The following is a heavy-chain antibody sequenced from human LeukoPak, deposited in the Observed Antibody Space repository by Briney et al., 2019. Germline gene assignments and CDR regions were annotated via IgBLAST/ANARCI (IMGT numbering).Heavy chain of an antibody. J-gene: IGHJ4*02. D-gene: IGHD3-16*01. CDR3: AASFPGELLHY. V-gene: IGHV3-21*04. Sequence: PGGSLRLSCAASGFTFSSYSMNWVRQAPGKGLEWDSSISSSSSYIYYADSVKGRFTISRDNAKNSLYLQMNSLISGDTAVYYCAASFPGELLHYWGQGTLVTVSS. CDR2: ISSSSSYI. CDR1: GFTFSSYS.